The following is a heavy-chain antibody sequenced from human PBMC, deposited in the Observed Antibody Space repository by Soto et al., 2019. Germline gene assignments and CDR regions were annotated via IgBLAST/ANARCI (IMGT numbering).Heavy chain of an antibody. D-gene: IGHD3-3*01. J-gene: IGHJ6*02. CDR1: GYSFTSYW. CDR2: IYPGDSDT. V-gene: IGHV5-51*01. CDR3: TNGHYDVWSGYDVGYDMDV. Sequence: PGESLKISCKGSGYSFTSYWIGWVRLMPGKGLEWMGIIYPGDSDTRYSPSFQGQVTISRDDSKSIAYLQMNSLKSVDTAVYYCTNGHYDVWSGYDVGYDMDVWGQGTRVTVSS.